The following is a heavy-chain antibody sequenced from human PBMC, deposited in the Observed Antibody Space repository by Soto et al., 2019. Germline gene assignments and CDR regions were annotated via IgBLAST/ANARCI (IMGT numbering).Heavy chain of an antibody. CDR1: GGTFSSYA. V-gene: IGHV1-69*13. CDR3: AREDGSNLLFDF. CDR2: IIPIFGTA. J-gene: IGHJ4*02. Sequence: SVKVSCKASGGTFSSYAISWVRQAPGQGLEWMGGIIPIFGTANYAQKFQGRVTITADESTSTAYMELSSLRSGDTAVYYCAREDGSNLLFDFRGQRTSVTGSS. D-gene: IGHD6-13*01.